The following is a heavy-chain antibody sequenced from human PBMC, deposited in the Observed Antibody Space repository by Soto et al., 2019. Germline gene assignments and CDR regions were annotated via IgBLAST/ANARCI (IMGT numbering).Heavy chain of an antibody. D-gene: IGHD2-15*01. CDR1: GFTFSNYA. CDR2: ISSDGNDK. V-gene: IGHV3-30-3*01. J-gene: IGHJ4*02. CDR3: ARGAELYCSGDSCYQQNDY. Sequence: QVQLVDSGGGVVQPGRSLRLSCAASGFTFSNYAMQWVRQAPGKGLEWVAAISSDGNDKYYADSVKGRFTISRDNSKYSLELQMHSPIVEDTAVYYCARGAELYCSGDSCYQQNDYCVQVALITVSS.